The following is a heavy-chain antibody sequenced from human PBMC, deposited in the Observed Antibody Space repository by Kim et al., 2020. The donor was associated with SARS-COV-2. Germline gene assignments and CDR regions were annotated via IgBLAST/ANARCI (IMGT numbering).Heavy chain of an antibody. J-gene: IGHJ4*02. CDR3: TREDY. CDR2: ISPNSGDT. V-gene: IGHV1-2*02. Sequence: ASVKVSCKASGYTFTDYYLHWIRQAPGQGLEWLGWISPNSGDTTYAQKFQGRVTITRDTSFTTAYMELNSLRSDDTALYFCTREDYWGQGTLVTVSS. CDR1: GYTFTDYY.